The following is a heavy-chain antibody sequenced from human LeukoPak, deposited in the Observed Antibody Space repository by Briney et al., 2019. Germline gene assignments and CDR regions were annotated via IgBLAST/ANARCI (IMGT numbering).Heavy chain of an antibody. V-gene: IGHV4-39*01. D-gene: IGHD6-13*01. Sequence: SETLSLTCTVSGGSISSSSYYWGWIRQPPGKGLEWIGSIYYSGSTYYNPSLKSRVTISVDTSMNQFSLKLSSVTAADTAVYYCARHLSSSWYFDYWGQGTLVTVSS. J-gene: IGHJ4*02. CDR1: GGSISSSSYY. CDR3: ARHLSSSWYFDY. CDR2: IYYSGST.